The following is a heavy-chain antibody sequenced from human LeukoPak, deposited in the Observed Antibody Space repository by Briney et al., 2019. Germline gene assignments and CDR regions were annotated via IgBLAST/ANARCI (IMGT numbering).Heavy chain of an antibody. J-gene: IGHJ3*01. D-gene: IGHD2-2*01. V-gene: IGHV3-23*01. CDR2: ISGSGGST. Sequence: PGGSLRLSCAASGFTFSSYWMSWVRQAPGKGLEWVSAISGSGGSTYYADSVKGRFTISRDNSKNTLYLQMNSLRAEDTAVYYCAKRIDIAVVPEAATHQAFDVWGRGTMVTVPS. CDR3: AKRIDIAVVPEAATHQAFDV. CDR1: GFTFSSYW.